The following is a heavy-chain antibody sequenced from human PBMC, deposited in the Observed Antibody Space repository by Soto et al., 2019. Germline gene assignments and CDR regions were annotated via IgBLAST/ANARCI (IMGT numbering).Heavy chain of an antibody. D-gene: IGHD6-19*01. V-gene: IGHV7-4-1*01. Sequence: QVQLVQSGSELKKPGASVKVSCKASGYTFTSYAMNGVRQAPGQGLEWIGWINTNTGNPTYAQGFTGRFVFALDTSGSPAYLLICSLTAEESAVYDCARDQSEVAGLYDDYYGMDVWGQGTTVTVAS. CDR1: GYTFTSYA. J-gene: IGHJ6*02. CDR3: ARDQSEVAGLYDDYYGMDV. CDR2: INTNTGNP.